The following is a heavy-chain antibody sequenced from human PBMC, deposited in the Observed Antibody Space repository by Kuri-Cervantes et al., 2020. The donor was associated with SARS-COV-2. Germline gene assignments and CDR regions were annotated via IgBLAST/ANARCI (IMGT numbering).Heavy chain of an antibody. J-gene: IGHJ4*02. CDR1: GFTFGASD. Sequence: GGSLRLSCAASGFTFGASDMNWVRQSPGKGLEWVSYISSGRRSIYYTDAVKGRFTISRDNGKNSLFLQMNSLRAEGTAVYYCVRGIVGPGYGITGSYLDSWGQGVLVTVSS. CDR2: ISSGRRSI. D-gene: IGHD1-20*01. V-gene: IGHV3-48*01. CDR3: VRGIVGPGYGITGSYLDS.